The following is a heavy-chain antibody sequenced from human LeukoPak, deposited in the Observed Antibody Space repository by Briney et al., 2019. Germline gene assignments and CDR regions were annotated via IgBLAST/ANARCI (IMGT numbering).Heavy chain of an antibody. J-gene: IGHJ4*02. V-gene: IGHV4-59*08. Sequence: PSETLSLTHPVSCRSISSYCWSWIRQPPGKGLGWIGFIYYSGSTNYNPSLKSRVTISVDTSKNQFSLKLSSVTAADTAVYYCARLVRWLQLYYFDYWGQGTLVTVSS. CDR1: CRSISSYC. D-gene: IGHD5-24*01. CDR2: IYYSGST. CDR3: ARLVRWLQLYYFDY.